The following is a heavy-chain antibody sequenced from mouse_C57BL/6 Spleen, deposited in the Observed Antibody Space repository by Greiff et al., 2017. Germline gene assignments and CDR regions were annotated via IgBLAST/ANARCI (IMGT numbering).Heavy chain of an antibody. J-gene: IGHJ3*01. Sequence: EVKLMESGGGLVQPGGSLKLSCAASGFTFSDYYMYWVRQTPEKRLEWVAYISNGGGSTYYPDTVKGRFTISRDNAKNTLYLQMSRLKSEDTAMYYCARQDGTREFAYWGQGTLVTVSA. CDR3: ARQDGTREFAY. V-gene: IGHV5-12*01. CDR2: ISNGGGST. CDR1: GFTFSDYY. D-gene: IGHD4-1*01.